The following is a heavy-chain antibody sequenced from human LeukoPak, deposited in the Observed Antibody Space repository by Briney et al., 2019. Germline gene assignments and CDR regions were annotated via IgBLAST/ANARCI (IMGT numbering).Heavy chain of an antibody. V-gene: IGHV4-59*08. CDR3: ARQGYDILTGYIDAFDI. D-gene: IGHD3-9*01. CDR1: GGSISSYY. Sequence: SETLSLTCTVSGGSISSYYWSWIRQPPGKGLEWIGYISYSGSANYNPSLKSRVTISIDTSKNQFSLKLRSVTAADTAIYYCARQGYDILTGYIDAFDIWGQGTMVTVSS. J-gene: IGHJ3*02. CDR2: ISYSGSA.